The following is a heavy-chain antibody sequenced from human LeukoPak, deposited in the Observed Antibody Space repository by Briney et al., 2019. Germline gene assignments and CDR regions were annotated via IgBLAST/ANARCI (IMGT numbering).Heavy chain of an antibody. J-gene: IGHJ4*02. Sequence: GSVRLSCVTSGFTFSGSAMHWVRQASGKGLEWIGRIRVKAHNYATVYAASMKGRFTISRDDSKNTAYLQMTSLKPEDTAVYYCAALRPFDYWGQGTLVTVSS. V-gene: IGHV3-73*01. CDR3: AALRPFDY. CDR1: GFTFSGSA. D-gene: IGHD3-16*01. CDR2: IRVKAHNYAT.